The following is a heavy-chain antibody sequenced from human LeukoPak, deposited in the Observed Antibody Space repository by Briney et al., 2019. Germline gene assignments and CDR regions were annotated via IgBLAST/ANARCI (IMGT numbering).Heavy chain of an antibody. Sequence: GESLKISCKGSGYSFTSYWIGWVRQMPGKGLEWMGIIYPGDSDTSYSPSFQGQVTISADKSISTAYLQWSSLKASDTAMYYCASPLGRYDSSGTFKDYWGQGTLVTVSS. CDR2: IYPGDSDT. J-gene: IGHJ4*02. D-gene: IGHD3-22*01. V-gene: IGHV5-51*01. CDR1: GYSFTSYW. CDR3: ASPLGRYDSSGTFKDY.